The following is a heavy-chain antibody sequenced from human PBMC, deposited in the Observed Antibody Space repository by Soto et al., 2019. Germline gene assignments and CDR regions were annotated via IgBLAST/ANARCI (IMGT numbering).Heavy chain of an antibody. D-gene: IGHD2-2*01. Sequence: SVKVPCKVSGYTLTELSIHWVRQSPVKGLELMGGFDPEDGETIYAQKFQGRVTMTEDTSTDTAYMDLSSLRSEDTAVYYCATVRYCSSTRRYVHWFDPWGQATLVTLSS. CDR1: GYTLTELS. CDR2: FDPEDGET. J-gene: IGHJ5*02. V-gene: IGHV1-24*01. CDR3: ATVRYCSSTRRYVHWFDP.